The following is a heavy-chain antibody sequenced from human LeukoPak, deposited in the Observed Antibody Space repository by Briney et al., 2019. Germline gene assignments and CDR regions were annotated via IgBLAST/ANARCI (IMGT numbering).Heavy chain of an antibody. CDR1: GHPFSGSD. CDR3: TTYYDCSCYGPFVD. Sequence: PGGSLRLSCAASGHPFSGSDMLWVRQACGKGLKGVGRIRSKANSFATAYAASVKGRFTISRDDSKNTAYLQMNSLKADDTAVYYCTTYYDCSCYGPFVDWGQGTLVTVSS. D-gene: IGHD3-22*01. J-gene: IGHJ4*02. CDR2: IRSKANSFAT. V-gene: IGHV3-73*01.